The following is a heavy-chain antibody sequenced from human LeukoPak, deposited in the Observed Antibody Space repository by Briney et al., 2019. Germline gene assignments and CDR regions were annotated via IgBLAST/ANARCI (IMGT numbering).Heavy chain of an antibody. V-gene: IGHV1-2*02. CDR2: INPNSGGT. CDR3: ARGGPVGYCSGGSCYSAFDI. Sequence: GASVKVSCKASGYTFTGYYMHWVRQAPGQGLEWMGWINPNSGGTNYAQKFQGRVTMTRDTSISTAYMELSRLRSDDTAVYYCARGGPVGYCSGGSCYSAFDIWGQGTMVTVSS. J-gene: IGHJ3*02. CDR1: GYTFTGYY. D-gene: IGHD2-15*01.